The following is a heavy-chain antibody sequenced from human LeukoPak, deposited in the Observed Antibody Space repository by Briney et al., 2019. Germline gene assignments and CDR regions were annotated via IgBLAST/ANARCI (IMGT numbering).Heavy chain of an antibody. CDR3: AREEDNYYDSSGYYYVGAFDI. Sequence: SVKVSCKASGGTFSSYAISWVRQAPGQGLEWMGGIIPIFGTANYAQKFQGRVTITADESTSTAYMELSSLRSEDTAVYYCAREEDNYYDSSGYYYVGAFDIWGQGTMVTVSS. D-gene: IGHD3-22*01. CDR2: IIPIFGTA. J-gene: IGHJ3*02. CDR1: GGTFSSYA. V-gene: IGHV1-69*13.